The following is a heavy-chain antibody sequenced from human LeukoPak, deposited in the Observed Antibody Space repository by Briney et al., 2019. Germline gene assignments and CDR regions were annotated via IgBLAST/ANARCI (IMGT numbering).Heavy chain of an antibody. CDR3: TTDWNWVNDY. V-gene: IGHV3-15*01. Sequence: GGSLRLSCAASGFTFTDYYMSWIRQAPGKGLEWVGRIKSKTDGGTTDYAAPVKGRFTISRDDSKNTLYLQMNSLKTEDTAVYYCTTDWNWVNDYWGQGTLVTVSS. D-gene: IGHD1-7*01. J-gene: IGHJ4*02. CDR1: GFTFTDYY. CDR2: IKSKTDGGTT.